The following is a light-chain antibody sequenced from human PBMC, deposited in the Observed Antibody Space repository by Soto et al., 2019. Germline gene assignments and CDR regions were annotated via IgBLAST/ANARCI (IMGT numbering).Light chain of an antibody. V-gene: IGKV1-33*01. J-gene: IGKJ3*01. CDR1: QDISNY. CDR2: DAS. Sequence: DIQMTQSPPSLSASVGDRVTITCQASQDISNYLNWYQQKLGKAPKLLIYDASNLETGVPSRFSGSGSGTHFTFTITRLQPEDSATYYCQHFDNLPLSFGPGTKVDIK. CDR3: QHFDNLPLS.